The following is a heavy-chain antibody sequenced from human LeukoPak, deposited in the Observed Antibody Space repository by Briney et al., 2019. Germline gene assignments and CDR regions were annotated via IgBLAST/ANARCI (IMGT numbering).Heavy chain of an antibody. J-gene: IGHJ4*02. Sequence: ASVKVSCKASGYTFTGYYMHWVRQAPGQGLEWMGWINPNSGGTNYAQKFQGRVTMTRDTSISTAHMELSRLRSDDTAVYYCARGGARGYSGYASHFDYWGQGTLVTVSS. V-gene: IGHV1-2*02. CDR2: INPNSGGT. CDR3: ARGGARGYSGYASHFDY. D-gene: IGHD5-12*01. CDR1: GYTFTGYY.